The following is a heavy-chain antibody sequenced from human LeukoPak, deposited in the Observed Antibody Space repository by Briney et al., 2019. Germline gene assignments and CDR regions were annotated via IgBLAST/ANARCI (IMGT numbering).Heavy chain of an antibody. V-gene: IGHV4-39*01. J-gene: IGHJ3*02. CDR3: VRQEIVIIPAAILDAFDI. CDR2: IYYSGNT. D-gene: IGHD2-2*01. CDR1: GGSISSGGYY. Sequence: SETLSLTCTVSGGSISSGGYYWGWIRQPPGKGLEWTGSIYYSGNTYYNPSLKSRVTISVDTSKNQFSLKLSSVTAADTAVYFCVRQEIVIIPAAILDAFDIWGQGTMVTVSS.